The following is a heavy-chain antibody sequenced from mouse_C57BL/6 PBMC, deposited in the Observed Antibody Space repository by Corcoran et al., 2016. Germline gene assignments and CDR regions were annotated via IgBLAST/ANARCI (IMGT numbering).Heavy chain of an antibody. J-gene: IGHJ1*03. CDR3: ARDGSSYWYFDV. CDR1: GYTFTTYG. CDR2: INTYSGVP. Sequence: QIQLVQSGPELKKPGETVKISCKASGYTFTTYGMSWVKQAPGKGLKWMGWINTYSGVPTYADDFKGRFAFSLETSASTAYLQINNLKNEDTATYFCARDGSSYWYFDVWGTGTTVTVS. V-gene: IGHV9-3*01. D-gene: IGHD1-1*01.